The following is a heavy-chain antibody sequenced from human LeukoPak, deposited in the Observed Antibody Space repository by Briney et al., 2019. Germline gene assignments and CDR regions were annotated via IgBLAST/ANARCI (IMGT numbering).Heavy chain of an antibody. D-gene: IGHD6-19*01. CDR2: ISSNGGST. Sequence: GGSLTLLCAPSGFTYSTYAILGPRQAPGRAREYVSSISSNGGSTFYANSVKGRFIVSRDNSKNTLYLQMGSLRAEDLAVDYCARRAPGFSSGWLDYWGQGTLVTVSS. J-gene: IGHJ4*02. CDR3: ARRAPGFSSGWLDY. V-gene: IGHV3-64*01. CDR1: GFTYSTYA.